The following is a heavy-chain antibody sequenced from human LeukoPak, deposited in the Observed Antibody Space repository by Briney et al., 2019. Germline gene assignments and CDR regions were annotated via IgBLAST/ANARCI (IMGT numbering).Heavy chain of an antibody. Sequence: ASLKVSCTASGYTFTGYYLHWVRQAPGQGLEWMGWINPNSGDTNYAQKFQGRVTMTRDTSINTAYMELSRLRSDDTAVYHCARDLTMFVVVPGYWGQGTLVAVSS. CDR1: GYTFTGYY. CDR2: INPNSGDT. CDR3: ARDLTMFVVVPGY. V-gene: IGHV1-2*02. J-gene: IGHJ4*02. D-gene: IGHD3-10*02.